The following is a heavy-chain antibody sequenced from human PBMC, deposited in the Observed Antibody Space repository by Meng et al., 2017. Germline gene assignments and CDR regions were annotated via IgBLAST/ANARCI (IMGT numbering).Heavy chain of an antibody. J-gene: IGHJ5*02. CDR2: VWSDGSNI. D-gene: IGHD6-19*01. Sequence: VWSVGGVVQPGVYRRSPLQASGFSFSAYGMTWVPQAPGNGREWVAVVWSDGSNIYYSDAVKGRFTISRDNSKNTLYLQMNSLRAEDTAVYYCARVISGWSYNWFDPWGQGTLVTVSS. V-gene: IGHV3-33*01. CDR1: GFSFSAYG. CDR3: ARVISGWSYNWFDP.